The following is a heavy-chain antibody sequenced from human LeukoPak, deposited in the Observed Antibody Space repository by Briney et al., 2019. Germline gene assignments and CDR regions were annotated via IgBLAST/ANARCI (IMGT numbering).Heavy chain of an antibody. CDR1: GITFSSYD. CDR3: ANLPLYSSSCHGCC. V-gene: IGHV3-66*01. Sequence: HPGGSLRLSCAASGITFSSYDMHWVRQAPGKGLEWVSVIYSGGSTYYADSVKGRFTISRDNSKNSLYLQMNSLRVEDTAVYYCANLPLYSSSCHGCCWGQGTLVTVSS. J-gene: IGHJ4*02. CDR2: IYSGGST. D-gene: IGHD6-13*01.